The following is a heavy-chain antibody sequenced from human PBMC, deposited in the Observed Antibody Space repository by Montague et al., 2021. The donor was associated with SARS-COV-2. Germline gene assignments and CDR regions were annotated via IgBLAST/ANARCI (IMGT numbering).Heavy chain of an antibody. Sequence: CAISGDSVSSNSAAWNWIRQSPSRGLEWLGRTYYRSKWYNDYAVSVKSRITINPDTSKNQFSLQLNSVTPEDTAVYYCARGIWFGELLTGYYDYDMDIWGQGTMVTVSS. V-gene: IGHV6-1*01. D-gene: IGHD3-10*01. CDR1: GDSVSSNSAA. CDR3: ARGIWFGELLTGYYDYDMDI. J-gene: IGHJ6*02. CDR2: TYYRSKWYN.